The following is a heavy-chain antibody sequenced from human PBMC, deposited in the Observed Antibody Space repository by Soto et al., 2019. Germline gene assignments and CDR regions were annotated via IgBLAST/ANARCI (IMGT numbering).Heavy chain of an antibody. CDR3: ARWGIGYCSGGSCCTPGAFDI. CDR1: GGSISSYY. CDR2: IYYSGST. Sequence: SETLSLTCTVSGGSISSYYWSWIRQHPGKGLEWIGYIYYSGSTNYNPSLKSRVTISVDTSKNQFSLKLSSVTAADTAVYYCARWGIGYCSGGSCCTPGAFDIWGQGAMVTVSS. V-gene: IGHV4-59*08. D-gene: IGHD2-15*01. J-gene: IGHJ3*02.